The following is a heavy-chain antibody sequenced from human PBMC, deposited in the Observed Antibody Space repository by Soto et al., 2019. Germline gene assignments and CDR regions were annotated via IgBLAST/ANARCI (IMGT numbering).Heavy chain of an antibody. Sequence: PAGSLTLSCAASGFTFDDYNMHWVRQAPAEGLEWGSVISWDGGSTYYAHSVKGRFTISRDNSKNYLYLQMNSLRTEDTALYYCAKDNLSTVTTMGIVSVPTLGLDYWGQGTLVTVSS. CDR1: GFTFDDYN. CDR2: ISWDGGST. CDR3: AKDNLSTVTTMGIVSVPTLGLDY. D-gene: IGHD1-1*01. V-gene: IGHV3-43*01. J-gene: IGHJ4*02.